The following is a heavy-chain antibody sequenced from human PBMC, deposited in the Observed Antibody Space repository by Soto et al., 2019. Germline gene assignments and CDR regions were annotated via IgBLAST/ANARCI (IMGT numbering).Heavy chain of an antibody. J-gene: IGHJ4*02. CDR2: ISGSGGST. Sequence: GGSLRLSCAASGFTFSSYAMSWVRQAPGKGLEWVSAISGSGGSTYYADSVKGRLTISRDNSKNTLYLQMNSLRAEDTAVYYCAKERGDYVWGSYRYTHCDYWGQGTLVTVSS. V-gene: IGHV3-23*01. CDR1: GFTFSSYA. CDR3: AKERGDYVWGSYRYTHCDY. D-gene: IGHD3-16*02.